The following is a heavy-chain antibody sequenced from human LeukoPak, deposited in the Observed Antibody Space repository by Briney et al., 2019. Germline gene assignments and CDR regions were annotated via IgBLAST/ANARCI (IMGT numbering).Heavy chain of an antibody. CDR2: VSGSGGST. Sequence: PGGSLRLSCAASGFTFSSYAMSWVRQAPGKGLEWVSVVSGSGGSTYYADSVKGRFTISRDNSKNTLYLQMNSLRAEDTAVYYCAKAYTNTWYYFDYWGQGTLVTVSS. V-gene: IGHV3-23*01. CDR3: AKAYTNTWYYFDY. CDR1: GFTFSSYA. D-gene: IGHD6-13*01. J-gene: IGHJ4*02.